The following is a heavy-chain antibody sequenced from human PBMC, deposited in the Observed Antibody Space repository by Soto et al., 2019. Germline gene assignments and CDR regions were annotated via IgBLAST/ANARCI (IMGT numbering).Heavy chain of an antibody. CDR2: INPNSGGT. CDR3: ARGDSTDCSNGVCSFFYNHDMDV. V-gene: IGHV1-2*02. D-gene: IGHD2-8*01. Sequence: ASVKVSCKXSGYTFTGYYMHWVRQAPGQGLEWMGWINPNSGGTNYAQKFQGRVTMTRDTSISTASMELTRLTSDDTAIYYCARGDSTDCSNGVCSFFYNHDMDVWGQGTTVTVS. J-gene: IGHJ6*02. CDR1: GYTFTGYY.